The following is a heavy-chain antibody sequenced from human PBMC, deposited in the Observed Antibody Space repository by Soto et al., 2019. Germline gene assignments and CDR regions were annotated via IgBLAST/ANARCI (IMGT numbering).Heavy chain of an antibody. CDR3: AHMRAAKFDY. CDR2: IYWDDDQ. V-gene: IGHV2-5*02. J-gene: IGHJ4*02. CDR1: GVSLSTGGVG. D-gene: IGHD2-15*01. Sequence: QITLKESGPTLVKPTQTLTLTCNVSGVSLSTGGVGVGWIRQPPGKALEWLALIYWDDDQRSSPSLKSRLTTPKDTSKNQVVLTMPNMAPEDTATYYCAHMRAAKFDYWGQGTLVTVSS.